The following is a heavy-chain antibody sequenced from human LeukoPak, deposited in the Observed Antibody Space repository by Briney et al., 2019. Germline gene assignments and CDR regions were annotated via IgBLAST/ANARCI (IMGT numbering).Heavy chain of an antibody. CDR3: ARGDWNDRFDY. J-gene: IGHJ4*02. CDR1: GFTFSSYA. V-gene: IGHV3-30-3*01. D-gene: IGHD1-1*01. CDR2: ISYDGSNK. Sequence: GRSLRLSCAASGFTFSSYAMHWVRQAPGKGLEWVAVISYDGSNKYYADSVKGRFTISRDNSKNTLYLQMNSLRAEDTAVYYCARGDWNDRFDYWGQGTLVTVSS.